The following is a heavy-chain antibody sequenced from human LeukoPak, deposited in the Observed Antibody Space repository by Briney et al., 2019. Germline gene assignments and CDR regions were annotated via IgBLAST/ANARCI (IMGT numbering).Heavy chain of an antibody. CDR3: ARGQYHLLYWYFDL. J-gene: IGHJ2*01. CDR1: GGSISSYY. Sequence: SETLSLTCTVSGGSISSYYWSWIRQPAGKGLEWIGRIYTSGSTNYNPSLKSRVTMSVDTSKNQFSLKLSSVTAADTAVYYCARGQYHLLYWYFDLWGRGTLVTVSS. V-gene: IGHV4-4*07. CDR2: IYTSGST. D-gene: IGHD2-2*01.